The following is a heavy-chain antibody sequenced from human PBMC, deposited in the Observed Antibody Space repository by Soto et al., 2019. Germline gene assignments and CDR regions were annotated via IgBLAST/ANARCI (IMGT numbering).Heavy chain of an antibody. V-gene: IGHV3-43*01. CDR2: ISWDGGST. J-gene: IGHJ4*02. D-gene: IGHD1-7*01. Sequence: EVQLVESGGVVVQPGGSLRLSCAASGFTFDDYTMHWVRQAPGKGLEWVSLISWDGGSTYYADSVKGRFTISRDNSKNSLYLQMNSLRTEDTALYYCAKDMRRWGDWNSQSIFDYWGQGTLVTVSS. CDR3: AKDMRRWGDWNSQSIFDY. CDR1: GFTFDDYT.